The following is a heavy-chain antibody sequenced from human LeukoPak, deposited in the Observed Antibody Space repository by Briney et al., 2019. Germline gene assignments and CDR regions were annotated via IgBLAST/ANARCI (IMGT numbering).Heavy chain of an antibody. CDR2: ISSSGSTI. V-gene: IGHV3-11*04. J-gene: IGHJ3*02. Sequence: GGSLRLSCAASGFTFSDYYMSWIRQAPGKGLEWVSYISSSGSTIYYADSVKGRFTISRDNAKNSLYLQMNSLRAEDTAVYYCASDSSSWYSYAFDIWGQGTMVTVSS. D-gene: IGHD6-13*01. CDR1: GFTFSDYY. CDR3: ASDSSSWYSYAFDI.